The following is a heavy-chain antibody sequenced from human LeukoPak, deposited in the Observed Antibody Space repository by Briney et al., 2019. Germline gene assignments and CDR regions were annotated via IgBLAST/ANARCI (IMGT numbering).Heavy chain of an antibody. V-gene: IGHV3-21*01. CDR3: ARAHRKYFDY. CDR2: ISSSSSYI. Sequence: GGSLRLSCAASGFTFSSYSMNWVRQAPGKGLEWVSSISSSSSYIYYADSVKGRFTISSDNAKNSLYLQMNSLRAEDTAVYYCARAHRKYFDYWGQGTLVTVSS. J-gene: IGHJ4*02. CDR1: GFTFSSYS.